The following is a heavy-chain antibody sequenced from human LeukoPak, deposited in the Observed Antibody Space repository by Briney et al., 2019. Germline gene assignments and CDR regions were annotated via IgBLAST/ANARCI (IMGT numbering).Heavy chain of an antibody. CDR1: GFTFSIFG. D-gene: IGHD1-14*01. CDR2: ISSDGSEK. CDR3: RAATKNRGYYFDY. Sequence: GGSLRLSCAASGFTFSIFGVHWVRQAPGKGLEWVAVISSDGSEKYYADSVRGRFTISRDNSRGTLYLQVSSLRPEDTAVYYCRAATKNRGYYFDYWGQGTLVTASS. J-gene: IGHJ4*02. V-gene: IGHV3-30*03.